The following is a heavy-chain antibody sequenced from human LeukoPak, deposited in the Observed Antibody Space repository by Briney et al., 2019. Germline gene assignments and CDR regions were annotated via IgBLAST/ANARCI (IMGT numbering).Heavy chain of an antibody. CDR2: IYYSGST. Sequence: SETLSLTCTVSGGSISSYYWSWIRQPPGKGLEWIGYIYYSGSTNYNPSLTSRVTISVDTSKNQFSLKLSSVTAADTAVYYCARVRARGGYYFDYWGQGTLVTVSS. CDR1: GGSISSYY. V-gene: IGHV4-59*12. J-gene: IGHJ4*02. CDR3: ARVRARGGYYFDY. D-gene: IGHD1-26*01.